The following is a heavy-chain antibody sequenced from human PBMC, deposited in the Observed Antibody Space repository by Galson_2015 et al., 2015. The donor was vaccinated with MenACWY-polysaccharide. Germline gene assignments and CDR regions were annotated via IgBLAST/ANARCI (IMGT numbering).Heavy chain of an antibody. D-gene: IGHD3-3*01. V-gene: IGHV3-23*01. J-gene: IGHJ4*02. Sequence: SLRLSCAASGFTFSSYAMSWVRQAPGQGLEWVSSISGSGVTTNYADSVKGRFTISRDNSNNTLYLQMDTLRAEDTAVYYCAKFFSWSGYRDWGQGTLVTVSS. CDR2: ISGSGVTT. CDR1: GFTFSSYA. CDR3: AKFFSWSGYRD.